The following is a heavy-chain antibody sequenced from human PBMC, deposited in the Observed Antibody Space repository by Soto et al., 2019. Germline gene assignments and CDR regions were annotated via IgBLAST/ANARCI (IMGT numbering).Heavy chain of an antibody. Sequence: PGGSLRLSCAASGFTFSSYSMNWVRQAPGKGLEWVSSISSSSSYIYYADSVKGRFTISRDNAKNSLYLQMNSLRAEDTAVYYCARVVVVAATDPPPYNWFDPWGPGTLVTVSS. CDR3: ARVVVVAATDPPPYNWFDP. CDR2: ISSSSSYI. V-gene: IGHV3-21*01. D-gene: IGHD2-15*01. J-gene: IGHJ5*02. CDR1: GFTFSSYS.